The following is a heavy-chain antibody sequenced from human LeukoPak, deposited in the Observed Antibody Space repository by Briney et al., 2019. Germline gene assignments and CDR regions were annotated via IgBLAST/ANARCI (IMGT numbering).Heavy chain of an antibody. CDR3: ARGGTNYYYMDV. CDR1: GFTFNSYA. CDR2: LSGSGDRT. J-gene: IGHJ6*03. V-gene: IGHV3-23*01. Sequence: GGSLRFPCAASGFTFNSYAMSWVRQAPGKGLEWVSALSGSGDRTFYVDSVKGRFTVSRDNSKNTLYLQMDSLRVDDTALYYCARGGTNYYYMDVWGNGTTVTVSS.